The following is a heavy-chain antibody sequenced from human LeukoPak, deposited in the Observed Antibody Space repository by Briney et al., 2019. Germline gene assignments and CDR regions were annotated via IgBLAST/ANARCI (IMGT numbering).Heavy chain of an antibody. CDR2: INPNSGGT. Sequence: GASVKVSCKASGYTFTGYYMHWVRQAPGQGLEWMGWINPNSGGTNYAQKFQGRVTMTRDTSISTAYMELSSLRSEDTAVYYCATAYRSGYYRESWFDPWGQGTLVTVSS. V-gene: IGHV1-2*02. CDR1: GYTFTGYY. CDR3: ATAYRSGYYRESWFDP. D-gene: IGHD3-3*01. J-gene: IGHJ5*02.